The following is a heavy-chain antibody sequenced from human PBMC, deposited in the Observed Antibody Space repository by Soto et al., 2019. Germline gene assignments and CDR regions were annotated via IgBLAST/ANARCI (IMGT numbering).Heavy chain of an antibody. D-gene: IGHD1-26*01. CDR2: ISGSGFKK. J-gene: IGHJ5*02. CDR1: GFIFENFG. V-gene: IGHV3-23*01. Sequence: TGGSLRLSFAASGFIFENFGMSWVRQAPGKGLEWISSISGSGFKKYYADSVKGRFTISRDNSKSTVYLELNNLSAEDTAVYHCAKNQGVELVPLATVDWFDPWGQGSVVTVSS. CDR3: AKNQGVELVPLATVDWFDP.